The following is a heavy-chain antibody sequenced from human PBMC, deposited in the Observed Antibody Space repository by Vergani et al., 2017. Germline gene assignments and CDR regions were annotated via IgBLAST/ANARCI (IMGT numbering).Heavy chain of an antibody. CDR3: ARGDYGILTGYRY. D-gene: IGHD3-9*01. CDR1: GYTFSNYY. CDR2: INPSGGHT. V-gene: IGHV1-46*03. Sequence: QVQVVQSAAEVKKSGASVTVSCKTSGYTFSNYYMHWVRQAPGQGLEWMGIINPSGGHTNYAQKFQGRVTMTRDTSTSTVYMELSSLRSEDTAIYYCARGDYGILTGYRYWGQGTLVTVSA. J-gene: IGHJ4*02.